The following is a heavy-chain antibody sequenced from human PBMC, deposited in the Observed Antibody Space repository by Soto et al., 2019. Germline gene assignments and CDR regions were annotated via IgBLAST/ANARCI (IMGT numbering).Heavy chain of an antibody. CDR2: ISGSGGST. D-gene: IGHD2-15*01. CDR3: AKWNHAAGDIVVGVAATPDYYDYMYV. Sequence: EVQLLESGGGLVQPGGSLRLSCAASGFTFSSYAMSWVRQAPGKGLEWVSAISGSGGSTYYADSVKGRFTISRDNSKNTLDLQLTSLRAEDTAVHAFAKWNHAAGDIVVGVAATPDYYDYMYVWGQGTTVTVSS. V-gene: IGHV3-23*01. J-gene: IGHJ6*03. CDR1: GFTFSSYA.